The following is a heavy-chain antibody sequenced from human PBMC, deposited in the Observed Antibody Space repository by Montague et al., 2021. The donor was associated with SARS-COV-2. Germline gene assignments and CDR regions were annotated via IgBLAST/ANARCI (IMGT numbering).Heavy chain of an antibody. J-gene: IGHJ3*01. CDR3: TRDAFTMIIDAFNF. CDR1: GFTFSTYT. D-gene: IGHD3-22*01. Sequence: SLRLSCAASGFTFSTYTMNWVRQAPGQGLEWVSSITASSIYIYYADSVKGRFTISRDNAKNSLYLQMNSLRAEDTAVYYCTRDAFTMIIDAFNFWGQGTKVTVSS. CDR2: ITASSIYI. V-gene: IGHV3-21*01.